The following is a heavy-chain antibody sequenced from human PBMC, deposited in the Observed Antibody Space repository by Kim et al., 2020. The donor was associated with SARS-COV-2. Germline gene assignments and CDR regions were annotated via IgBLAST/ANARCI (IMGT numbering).Heavy chain of an antibody. CDR1: GFTFSSYA. D-gene: IGHD3-10*01. CDR2: ISSNGGST. J-gene: IGHJ5*02. Sequence: GGSLRLSCSASGFTFSSYAMHWVRQAPGKGLEYVSAISSNGGSTYYADSVKGRFTISRDNSKNTLYLQMSSLRAEDTAVYYCVKDPGYGSGSHNWFDPWGQGTLVTVSS. V-gene: IGHV3-64D*06. CDR3: VKDPGYGSGSHNWFDP.